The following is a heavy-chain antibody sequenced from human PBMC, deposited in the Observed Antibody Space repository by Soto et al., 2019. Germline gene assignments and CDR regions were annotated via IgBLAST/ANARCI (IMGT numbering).Heavy chain of an antibody. Sequence: SETLSLTCTVSGGSISSYYWSWIRQPPGKGLEWIGYIYYSGSTNYNPSLKSRVTITVDTSKNQFSLKLSSVTAADTAVYYCPRGTEWVRRVAWGYFDYWGQGTLVPVS. CDR3: PRGTEWVRRVAWGYFDY. CDR1: GGSISSYY. D-gene: IGHD3-10*01. CDR2: IYYSGST. J-gene: IGHJ4*02. V-gene: IGHV4-59*01.